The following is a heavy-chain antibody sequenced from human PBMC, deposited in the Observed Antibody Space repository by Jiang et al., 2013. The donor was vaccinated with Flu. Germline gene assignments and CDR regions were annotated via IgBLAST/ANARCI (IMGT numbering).Heavy chain of an antibody. CDR1: GGSISSSSYY. J-gene: IGHJ4*02. CDR2: IYYSGST. Sequence: GPGLVKPSETLSLTCTVSGGSISSSSYYWGWIRQPPGKGLEWIGSIYYSGSTYYNPSLKSRVTKSVDTPKNQFSLKLSSVTAADTAFYYCARIYNSGWYPLVDYWGQGTLVTVSS. D-gene: IGHD6-19*01. V-gene: IGHV4-39*01. CDR3: ARIYNSGWYPLVDY.